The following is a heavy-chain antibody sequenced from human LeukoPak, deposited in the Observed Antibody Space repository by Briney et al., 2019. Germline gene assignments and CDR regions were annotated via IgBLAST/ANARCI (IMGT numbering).Heavy chain of an antibody. CDR2: IYYSGST. J-gene: IGHJ4*02. D-gene: IGHD3-10*01. Sequence: SETLSLTCTVSGGSISSSSYYWGWIRQPPGKGLEWIGSIYYSGSTYYNPSLKTRVTISLDTSKNQFSLKLISVTAADTAVYFCARDRGGSGQLDYWGQGTLVTVSS. CDR1: GGSISSSSYY. CDR3: ARDRGGSGQLDY. V-gene: IGHV4-39*07.